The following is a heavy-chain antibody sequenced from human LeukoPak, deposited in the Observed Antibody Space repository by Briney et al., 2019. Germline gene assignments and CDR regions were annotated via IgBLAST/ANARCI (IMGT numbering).Heavy chain of an antibody. D-gene: IGHD3-22*01. V-gene: IGHV1-69*05. CDR2: IIPIFGTT. CDR3: ARAPDSSGYYWNDAFDI. CDR1: GGTFSSYA. J-gene: IGHJ3*02. Sequence: SVKVSCKASGGTFSSYAISWVRQAPGQGLEWMGRIIPIFGTTNYAQKFQGRVTITTDESTSTAYMELSSLRSEDTAVYYCARAPDSSGYYWNDAFDIWGQGSMVTVSS.